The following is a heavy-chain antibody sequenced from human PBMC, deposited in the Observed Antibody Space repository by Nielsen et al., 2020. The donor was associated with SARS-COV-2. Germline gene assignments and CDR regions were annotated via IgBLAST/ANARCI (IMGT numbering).Heavy chain of an antibody. D-gene: IGHD1-1*01. Sequence: SVHVSRMVRVYTLTQLSMHWLRQPPGKGLEWMGGFDPEDGETIYAQKFQGRVTMTEDTSTDTAYMELSSLRSEDTAVYYCATVELEWGQGTLVTVSS. V-gene: IGHV1-24*01. CDR3: ATVELE. CDR1: VYTLTQLS. CDR2: FDPEDGET. J-gene: IGHJ4*02.